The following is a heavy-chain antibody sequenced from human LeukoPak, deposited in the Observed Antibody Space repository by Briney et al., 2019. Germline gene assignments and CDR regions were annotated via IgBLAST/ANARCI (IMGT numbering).Heavy chain of an antibody. CDR2: IWVDGTRK. V-gene: IGHV3-33*01. CDR1: GFPFSQHG. J-gene: IGHJ2*01. D-gene: IGHD2-2*01. CDR3: VAVLVPAAFWHFDV. Sequence: PGTSLRLSCAMSGFPFSQHGYHWVRQAPGKGLEWTAVIWVDGTRKYYADSVEGRFTISRDNYKSTLYLQIDSPRPEDTAVYYCVAVLVPAAFWHFDVWGRGTQVTVSS.